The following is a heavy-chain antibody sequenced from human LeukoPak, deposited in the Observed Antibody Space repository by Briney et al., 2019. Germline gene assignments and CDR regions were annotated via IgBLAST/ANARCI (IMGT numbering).Heavy chain of an antibody. CDR1: GGSISSYY. CDR2: IYSSGTS. CDR3: ARSYYFGSGSYLDV. J-gene: IGHJ6*03. D-gene: IGHD3-10*01. Sequence: SETLSLTCTVSGGSISSYYWSWIRQPAGKGPDWIGRIYSSGTSNYSPSLQSRLTLSIDTSKNQFSLKLKSVTAADTAVYYCARSYYFGSGSYLDVWGKGTTVTISS. V-gene: IGHV4-4*07.